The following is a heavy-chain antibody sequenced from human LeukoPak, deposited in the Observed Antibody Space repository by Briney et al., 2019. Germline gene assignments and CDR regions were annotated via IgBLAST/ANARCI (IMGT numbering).Heavy chain of an antibody. CDR3: AKDQMDSSGWYGGWNYYYMDV. D-gene: IGHD6-19*01. Sequence: GGSLRLSCAASGISFSSYGIHWVRQAPGKGLEWVASIRHDGSNRYADSVKGRFTISRDNSKNTLYLQMNSLRAEDTAVYYCAKDQMDSSGWYGGWNYYYMDVWGKGTTVTVSS. J-gene: IGHJ6*03. V-gene: IGHV3-30*02. CDR1: GISFSSYG. CDR2: IRHDGSNR.